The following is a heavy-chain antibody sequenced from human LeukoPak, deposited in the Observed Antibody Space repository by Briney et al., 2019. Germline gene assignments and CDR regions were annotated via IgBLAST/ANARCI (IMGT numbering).Heavy chain of an antibody. J-gene: IGHJ4*02. V-gene: IGHV3-11*06. CDR2: ISSSCSYT. D-gene: IGHD6-19*01. CDR3: ARALAVAGPFDY. CDR1: GFTFSDYY. Sequence: GGSLRLSCAASGFTFSDYYMSWIRQAPGKGLEWVSYISSSCSYTNYADSVKGRFTISRGNAKNSLYLQMNSLRAEDTAVYHCARALAVAGPFDYWGQGTLVTVSS.